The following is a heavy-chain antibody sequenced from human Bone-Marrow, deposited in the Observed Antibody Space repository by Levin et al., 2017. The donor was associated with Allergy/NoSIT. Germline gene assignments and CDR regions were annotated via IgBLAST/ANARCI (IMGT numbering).Heavy chain of an antibody. CDR3: ARGSCLGGVCRAQAFNI. CDR1: PYSFTSHW. V-gene: IGHV5-51*01. D-gene: IGHD2-8*02. J-gene: IGHJ3*02. Sequence: GGSLRLSCTGSPYSFTSHWIGWVRQMPGKGLEWMGVIYPGDSDTRYNPSFQGQVTMSADESTSIAYLQWTSLRASDTATYYCARGSCLGGVCRAQAFNIWGQGTTVIVSS. CDR2: IYPGDSDT.